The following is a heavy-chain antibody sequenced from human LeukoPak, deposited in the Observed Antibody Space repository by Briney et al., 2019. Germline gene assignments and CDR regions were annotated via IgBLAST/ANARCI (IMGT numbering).Heavy chain of an antibody. Sequence: LTGGSLRLSCAASGFTFDDYAMNWVRQAPGKGLEWVSSINWNSHFIAYADSVKGRFTISRDNAKNSLYLQMNSLRAEDMALYYCAKEARRDCSGGNCYRYFDLWGRGTLVTVSS. CDR1: GFTFDDYA. CDR3: AKEARRDCSGGNCYRYFDL. D-gene: IGHD2-15*01. CDR2: INWNSHFI. V-gene: IGHV3-9*03. J-gene: IGHJ2*01.